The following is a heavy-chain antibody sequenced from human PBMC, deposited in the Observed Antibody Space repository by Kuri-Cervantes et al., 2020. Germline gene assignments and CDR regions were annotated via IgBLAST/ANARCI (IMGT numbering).Heavy chain of an antibody. D-gene: IGHD2-8*01. CDR2: INPSGGST. CDR1: GYTFTSYY. Sequence: ASVKVSCKASGYTFTSYYMHWVRQAPGQGLEWMGIINPSGGSTSYAQKFQGRVTMTRNTSISTAYMELSSLRSEDTAVYYCARGRDIVPSMDVWGQGTTVTVSS. J-gene: IGHJ6*02. V-gene: IGHV1-46*01. CDR3: ARGRDIVPSMDV.